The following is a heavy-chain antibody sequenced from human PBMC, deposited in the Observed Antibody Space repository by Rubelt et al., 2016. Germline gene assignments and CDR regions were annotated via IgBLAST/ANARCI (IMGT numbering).Heavy chain of an antibody. Sequence: VQLVESGGGVVQPGRSLRLSCAASGFTFSSYAMHWVRQAPGKGLEWVSVITGNADTIYYADSVKGRFTISRDNSKNTLYLEMNSLRAEDTAVYYCAKFRLYSDDKWFDPWGQGTLVTVSS. CDR1: GFTFSSYA. J-gene: IGHJ5*02. CDR2: ITGNADTI. CDR3: AKFRLYSDDKWFDP. D-gene: IGHD4-17*01. V-gene: IGHV3-23*04.